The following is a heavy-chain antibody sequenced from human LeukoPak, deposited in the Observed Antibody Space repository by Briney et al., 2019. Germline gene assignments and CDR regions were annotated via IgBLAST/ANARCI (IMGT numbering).Heavy chain of an antibody. D-gene: IGHD6-19*01. CDR3: AKPAISSRGWYYDY. Sequence: GGSLRLSCAASGFTFSNYAMSWVRQAPGKGLEWVSAINDSGGSTYYADSVKGRFTVSRDNSKNTLYLQMNSLRAEDTAVYYCAKPAISSRGWYYDYWGQGTLVTVSS. J-gene: IGHJ4*02. CDR1: GFTFSNYA. CDR2: INDSGGST. V-gene: IGHV3-23*01.